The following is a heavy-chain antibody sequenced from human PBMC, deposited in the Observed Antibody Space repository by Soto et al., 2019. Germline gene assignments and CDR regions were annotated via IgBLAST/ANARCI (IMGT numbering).Heavy chain of an antibody. J-gene: IGHJ2*01. Sequence: QVQLQQWGAGLLKPSETLSLTCAVYGGSFSGYYWSWIRQPPGKGLEWIGEINHSGSTNYNPSLKSRVTISVDTSKNQFSLKLSSVTAADTAVYYCARGKRSDGSGSYYPRYWYFDLWGRGTLVTVSS. D-gene: IGHD3-10*01. CDR2: INHSGST. CDR1: GGSFSGYY. CDR3: ARGKRSDGSGSYYPRYWYFDL. V-gene: IGHV4-34*01.